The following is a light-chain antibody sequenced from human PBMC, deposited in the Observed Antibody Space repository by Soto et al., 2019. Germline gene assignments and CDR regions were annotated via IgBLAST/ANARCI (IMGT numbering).Light chain of an antibody. J-gene: IGLJ3*02. CDR1: GGHSRNA. CDR3: QTWGAGIRV. V-gene: IGLV4-69*01. CDR2: LNSDGSH. Sequence: QSVLTQSPAASASLGASVTLTCTLSGGHSRNAIAWHQQQPEKGPRYLMKLNSDGSHTRGDGVPDRFSCSSSGAERYLTISILQSEDEADYYCQTWGAGIRVFGGGTKLTVL.